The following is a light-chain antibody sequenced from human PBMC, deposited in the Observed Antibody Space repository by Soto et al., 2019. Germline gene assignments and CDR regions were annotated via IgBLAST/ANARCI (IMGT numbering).Light chain of an antibody. V-gene: IGKV3-20*01. Sequence: EIVLTQSPGTLSLSPGERATLSCRASQSISNSYLAWYQQKPGQAPRLLIYGASSRATGIPDRVSGSGSGTDFTLTISRLEPEDFAVYYCQQYGSSGTFGQGTKV. CDR1: QSISNSY. CDR3: QQYGSSGT. CDR2: GAS. J-gene: IGKJ1*01.